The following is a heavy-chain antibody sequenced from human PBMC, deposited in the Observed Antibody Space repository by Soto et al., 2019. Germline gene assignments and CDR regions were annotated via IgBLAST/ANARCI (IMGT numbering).Heavy chain of an antibody. D-gene: IGHD6-19*01. J-gene: IGHJ4*02. CDR3: ARSYSSGWEFDY. CDR1: GFTFSNYY. Sequence: GGSLRLSCAASGFTFSNYYMSWSRQAPGKGLEWVSYISSTGRTIYYADSVKGRFTVSRDNAQNSLSLKLNSLRVEDTAVYYCARSYSSGWEFDYWGQGTQVTVSS. CDR2: ISSTGRTI. V-gene: IGHV3-11*01.